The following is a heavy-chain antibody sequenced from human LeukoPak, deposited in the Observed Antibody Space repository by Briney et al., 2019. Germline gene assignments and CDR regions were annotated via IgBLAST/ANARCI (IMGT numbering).Heavy chain of an antibody. CDR3: ARGQVPAARGYNWFDP. D-gene: IGHD2-2*01. CDR1: GWSFNDYY. CDR2: INARGDT. Sequence: SETLCVTCAVYGWSFNDYYWNWIRQPPGKGLEWIGEINARGDTNYNPSLKSRVTISVDTSKKQFSLRLTSMIAADTALYYCARGQVPAARGYNWFDPWGQGTLVTVSS. V-gene: IGHV4-34*01. J-gene: IGHJ5*02.